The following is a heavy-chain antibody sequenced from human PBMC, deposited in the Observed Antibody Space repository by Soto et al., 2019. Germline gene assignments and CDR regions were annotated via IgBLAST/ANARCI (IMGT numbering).Heavy chain of an antibody. V-gene: IGHV1-8*01. CDR3: ARGYEGHYDFWRFDP. J-gene: IGHJ5*02. CDR1: GYTFTSYD. Sequence: QVQLEQSGAEVKKPGASVKVSCKASGYTFTSYDINWVRQATGQGLEWMGWMNPNSGNTGYTQKFQGRVTTTRNTSICTADMELSSLRSEDTAVYYCARGYEGHYDFWRFDPWGQGTLVTVSS. D-gene: IGHD3-3*01. CDR2: MNPNSGNT.